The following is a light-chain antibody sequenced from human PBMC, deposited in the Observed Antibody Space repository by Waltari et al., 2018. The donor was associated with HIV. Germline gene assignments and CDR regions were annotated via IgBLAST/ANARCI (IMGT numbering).Light chain of an antibody. CDR3: ATWDDTLNGVI. CDR1: SFNFGSNT. J-gene: IGLJ2*01. Sequence: QPVVTQHPSASGPPGQRVAIPCSGSSFNFGSNTVNWYQQVPGTAPKLLIFGDYQRPSGVPDRFSGSKSGTSASLAISGLQSEDEANYYCATWDDTLNGVIFGGGTKVTVL. CDR2: GDY. V-gene: IGLV1-44*01.